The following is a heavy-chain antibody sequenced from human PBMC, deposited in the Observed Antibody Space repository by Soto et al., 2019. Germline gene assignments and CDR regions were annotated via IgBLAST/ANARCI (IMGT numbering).Heavy chain of an antibody. J-gene: IGHJ6*04. V-gene: IGHV4-39*01. Sequence: SETLSLTCTVSGGSISSSSYYWGWIRQPPGKGLEWIGSIYYSGSTYYNPSLKSRVTISVDTSKNQFSLKLSSVTAEDTAMHYCARTTPKGRASRGYYYYGRNVWGKGTTATVSS. D-gene: IGHD1-1*01. CDR3: ARTTPKGRASRGYYYYGRNV. CDR2: IYYSGST. CDR1: GGSISSSSYY.